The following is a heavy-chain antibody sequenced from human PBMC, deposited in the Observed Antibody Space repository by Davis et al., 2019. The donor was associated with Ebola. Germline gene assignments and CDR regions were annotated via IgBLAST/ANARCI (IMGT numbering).Heavy chain of an antibody. CDR3: AKDTSNVWFDV. Sequence: GGSLRLSCETSGFTFSSYWMHWVRQAPGKGLEWVSTLGTSADTYYADSVKGRFTISRDNSKNTLYLQMNGLRVEDTAIYYCAKDTSNVWFDVWGQGTMVTVSS. J-gene: IGHJ3*01. D-gene: IGHD6-19*01. CDR2: LGTSADT. CDR1: GFTFSSYW. V-gene: IGHV3-23*01.